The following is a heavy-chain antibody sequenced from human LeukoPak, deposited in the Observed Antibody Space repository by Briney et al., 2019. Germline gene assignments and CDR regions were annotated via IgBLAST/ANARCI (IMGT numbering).Heavy chain of an antibody. CDR1: GYTFTSYY. CDR3: ARDRQGWGPDYYYYGMDV. V-gene: IGHV1-46*01. CDR2: INPSGGST. Sequence: ASVKVSCKASGYTFTSYYMHWVRQAPGQGLEWMGIINPSGGSTSYAQKFQGRVTITADESTSTAYMELSSLRSEDTAVYYCARDRQGWGPDYYYYGMDVWGQGTTVTVSS. J-gene: IGHJ6*02. D-gene: IGHD3-16*01.